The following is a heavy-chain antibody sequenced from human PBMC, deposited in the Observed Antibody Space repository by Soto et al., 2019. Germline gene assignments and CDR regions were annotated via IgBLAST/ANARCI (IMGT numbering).Heavy chain of an antibody. D-gene: IGHD6-6*01. J-gene: IGHJ6*02. CDR2: ISYDGSNK. CDR3: AKVLWQLAHYYYYGMDV. CDR1: GFTFSSYG. V-gene: IGHV3-30*18. Sequence: PGGSLRLSCAASGFTFSSYGMHWVRQAPGKGLEWVAVISYDGSNKYYADSVKGRFTISRDNSKNTLYLQMNSLRAEDTAVYYCAKVLWQLAHYYYYGMDVWGQGTTVTVSS.